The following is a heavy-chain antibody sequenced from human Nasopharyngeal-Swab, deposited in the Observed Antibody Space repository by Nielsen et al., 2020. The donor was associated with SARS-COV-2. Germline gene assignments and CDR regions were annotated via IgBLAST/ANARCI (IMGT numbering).Heavy chain of an antibody. V-gene: IGHV1-3*01. CDR3: ARDLLYCTNGVCYKAWFDP. J-gene: IGHJ5*02. Sequence: ASVKVSCKASGYTFTSYAMHWVRQAPGQRLEWMGWINAGNGNTKYSQKFQGRVTITRDTSASTAYMELSSLRSEDTAVYYCARDLLYCTNGVCYKAWFDPWGQGTLVTVSS. CDR1: GYTFTSYA. D-gene: IGHD2-8*01. CDR2: INAGNGNT.